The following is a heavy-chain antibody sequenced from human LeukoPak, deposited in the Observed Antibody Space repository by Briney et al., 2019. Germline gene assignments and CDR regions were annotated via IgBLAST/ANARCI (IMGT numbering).Heavy chain of an antibody. Sequence: GGSLRLSCAASGFTFSRHWLTWVRQAPGRGLEYVASIKQGGTEKYYADSVKGRFTVSRDDAKNSLYLHMNSLSAGDTAVYYCVRGPNYGACVDYLDSWGQGTKVTVSS. D-gene: IGHD4-17*01. J-gene: IGHJ4*02. CDR3: VRGPNYGACVDYLDS. CDR1: GFTFSRHW. CDR2: IKQGGTEK. V-gene: IGHV3-7*01.